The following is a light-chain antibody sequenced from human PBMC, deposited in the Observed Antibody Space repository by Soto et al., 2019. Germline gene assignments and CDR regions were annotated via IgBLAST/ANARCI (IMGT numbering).Light chain of an antibody. V-gene: IGLV2-14*03. CDR3: SSYTTSNTRQIV. CDR1: SSDVGGYNY. J-gene: IGLJ1*01. CDR2: DVS. Sequence: QSALTQPASVSGSPGQSITISCTGTSSDVGGYNYVSWYQHHPGKAHKLMIFDVSNRPSGVSNRFSGSKSGNTASLTISGLQPEDEADYYCSSYTTSNTRQIVFGXGTKVTVL.